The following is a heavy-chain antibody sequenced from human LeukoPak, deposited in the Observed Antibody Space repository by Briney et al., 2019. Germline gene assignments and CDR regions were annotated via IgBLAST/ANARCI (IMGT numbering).Heavy chain of an antibody. Sequence: SETLSLTCTVPGGPISSYYWSWIRQPPGKGLEWIGRIYTSGSTNYNPSLKSRVTMSVDTSKNQFSLKLSSVTAADTAVYYCARVSHVVFAFDIWGQGTMVTVSS. CDR3: ARVSHVVFAFDI. V-gene: IGHV4-4*07. J-gene: IGHJ3*02. D-gene: IGHD2-8*02. CDR2: IYTSGST. CDR1: GGPISSYY.